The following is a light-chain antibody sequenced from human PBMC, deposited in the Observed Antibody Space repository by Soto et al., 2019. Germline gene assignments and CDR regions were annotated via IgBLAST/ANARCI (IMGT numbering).Light chain of an antibody. CDR3: QQYGSPPQT. V-gene: IGKV3-20*01. CDR1: QYVSVRF. Sequence: EIVLTQSPGTLSLSPGESATLSCRASQYVSVRFLAWYQQKPGQAPRXXIYGASDRATGIPDRFTGSVSGTDLTITINRLEPEDCEVYVGQQYGSPPQTFGQGTKVDIK. CDR2: GAS. J-gene: IGKJ1*01.